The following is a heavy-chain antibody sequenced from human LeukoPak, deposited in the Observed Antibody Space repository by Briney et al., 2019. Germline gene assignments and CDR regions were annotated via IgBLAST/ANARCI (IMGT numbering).Heavy chain of an antibody. CDR2: INDAGTTT. CDR3: ARDLSGSYSFDY. CDR1: GFTLSSYA. Sequence: PRGSLRDSRVVSGFTLSSYAMHWVRQAPGKGLEYVSGINDAGTTTHYAHSVKGRFTISRDISNNTLYLQMGSLRAEDMAVYYCARDLSGSYSFDYWGEGASATVSS. J-gene: IGHJ4*02. V-gene: IGHV3-64*01. D-gene: IGHD1-26*01.